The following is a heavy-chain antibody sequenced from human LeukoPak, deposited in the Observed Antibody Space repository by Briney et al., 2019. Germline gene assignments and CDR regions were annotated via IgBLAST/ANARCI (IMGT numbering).Heavy chain of an antibody. D-gene: IGHD3-10*01. CDR3: AREASRVRGVDDGFVI. CDR2: IYYSGSS. CDR1: GVSISSYY. J-gene: IGHJ3*02. V-gene: IGHV4-59*01. Sequence: SETLSLTCTVSGVSISSYYWSWIRQSPGKGLEWIGYIYYSGSSKYNPSLKSRATISVDTPKNQFSLKLNSVTAADTAVYYCAREASRVRGVDDGFVIWGQGTMVTVSS.